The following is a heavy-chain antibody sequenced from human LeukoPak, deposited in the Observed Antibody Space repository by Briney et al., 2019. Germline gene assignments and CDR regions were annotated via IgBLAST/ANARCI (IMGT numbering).Heavy chain of an antibody. V-gene: IGHV4-38-2*01. CDR3: AGGRGPGHFDY. CDR2: IYHSGST. CDR1: GYSISSGYY. J-gene: IGHJ4*02. D-gene: IGHD2-15*01. Sequence: SETLSLTCAVSGYSISSGYYWGWIRQPPGKGLEWIGSIYHSGSTYYNPSLKSRVTISVDTSKNQFSLKLSSVTAADTAVYYCAGGRGPGHFDYWGQGTLVTVSS.